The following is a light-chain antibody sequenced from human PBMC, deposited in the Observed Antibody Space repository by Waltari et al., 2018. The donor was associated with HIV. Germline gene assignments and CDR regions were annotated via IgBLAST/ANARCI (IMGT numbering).Light chain of an antibody. CDR2: FGS. V-gene: IGKV2-28*01. CDR3: MQALQTPYT. J-gene: IGKJ2*01. Sequence: DIVMTQSPLSLSVTPGEPASISYRSSQSLVYSNGYNYLDWYLQKPGQSPQILFYFGSHRASGVPDRFTGSGSGTDFTLKISRVEAEDVGVYYCMQALQTPYTFGQGTKLEIK. CDR1: QSLVYSNGYNY.